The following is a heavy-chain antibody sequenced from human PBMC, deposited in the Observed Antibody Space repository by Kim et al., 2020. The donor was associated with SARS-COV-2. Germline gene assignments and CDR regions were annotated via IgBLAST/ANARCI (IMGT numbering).Heavy chain of an antibody. CDR2: IGTAGDT. CDR1: GFTFSSYD. CDR3: ARALYSSSWYDPLAHYYYYYGMDV. D-gene: IGHD6-13*01. Sequence: GGSLRLSCAVSGFTFSSYDMHWVRQATGKGLEWVSAIGTAGDTYYPGSVKGRFTISRENAKNSLYLQMNGLRAGDTAVYYCARALYSSSWYDPLAHYYYYYGMDVWGQGTTVTVSS. V-gene: IGHV3-13*01. J-gene: IGHJ6*02.